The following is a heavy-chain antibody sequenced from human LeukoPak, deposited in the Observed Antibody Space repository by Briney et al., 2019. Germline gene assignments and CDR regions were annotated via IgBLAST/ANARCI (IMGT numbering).Heavy chain of an antibody. CDR1: GFTVSSNY. Sequence: PGGSLRLSCAASGFTVSSNYMSWVRQAPGKGLEWVSAISGSGGSTYYADSVKGRFTISRDNSKNTLYLQMNSLRAEDTAVYYCAKGRFYDILTGVDYWGQGTLVTVSS. J-gene: IGHJ4*02. V-gene: IGHV3-23*01. CDR2: ISGSGGST. CDR3: AKGRFYDILTGVDY. D-gene: IGHD3-9*01.